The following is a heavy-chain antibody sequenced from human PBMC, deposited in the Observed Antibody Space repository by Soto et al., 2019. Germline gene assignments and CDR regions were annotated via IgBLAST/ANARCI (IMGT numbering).Heavy chain of an antibody. D-gene: IGHD3-3*01. CDR1: GGSISSGGYY. V-gene: IGHV4-31*03. CDR2: IYYSGST. J-gene: IGHJ5*02. Sequence: QVQLQESGPGLVEPSQTLSLTCTVSGGSISSGGYYWSWIRQHPGKGLEWIGYIYYSGSTYYNPSLKSRVTISVDTSKNQFSLKLSSVTAADTAVYYCASLRSGEPYNWFDPWGQGTLVTVSS. CDR3: ASLRSGEPYNWFDP.